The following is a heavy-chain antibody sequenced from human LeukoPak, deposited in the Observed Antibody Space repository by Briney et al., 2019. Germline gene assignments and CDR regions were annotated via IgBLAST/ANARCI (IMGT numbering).Heavy chain of an antibody. D-gene: IGHD6-13*01. V-gene: IGHV3-74*01. Sequence: GSLRLSCAASGFTFSSYWMHWVRRAPGKGLVWVSGIDSDGSSTSYADSVKGRFTISRDNAKNTLYLQMNSLRADDTAVYYCTRRGAATGMSDYWGQGTLVTVSS. CDR1: GFTFSSYW. J-gene: IGHJ4*02. CDR2: IDSDGSST. CDR3: TRRGAATGMSDY.